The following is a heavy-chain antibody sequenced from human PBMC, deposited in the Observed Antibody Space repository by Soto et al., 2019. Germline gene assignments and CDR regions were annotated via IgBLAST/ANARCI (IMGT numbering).Heavy chain of an antibody. Sequence: EVQLLESGGGLVQPGGSLRLSCAASDFTFSSYDMTWVRQAPGKGLEWVSLISGNGGRTSYADSVKGRFTISRDNFKNSLCLQVSSLRVEDTAVYHGARAQRGFFNHGMDVW. CDR1: DFTFSSYD. V-gene: IGHV3-23*01. CDR3: ARAQRGFFNHGMDV. CDR2: ISGNGGRT. J-gene: IGHJ6*01. D-gene: IGHD3-10*01.